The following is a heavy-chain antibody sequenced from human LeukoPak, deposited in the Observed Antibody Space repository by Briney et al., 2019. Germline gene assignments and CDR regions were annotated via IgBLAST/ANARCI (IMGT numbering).Heavy chain of an antibody. V-gene: IGHV3-33*06. CDR1: GFTFSSYG. CDR3: AKGDTMVRGADY. Sequence: QPGRSLRLSCAASGFTFSSYGMHWVRQAPGKGLEWVAVIWYDGSNKYYADSVKGRFTISRDNSKNTLYLQMNSLRAEDTAVYYCAKGDTMVRGADYWGQGTLVTVSS. J-gene: IGHJ4*02. CDR2: IWYDGSNK. D-gene: IGHD3-10*01.